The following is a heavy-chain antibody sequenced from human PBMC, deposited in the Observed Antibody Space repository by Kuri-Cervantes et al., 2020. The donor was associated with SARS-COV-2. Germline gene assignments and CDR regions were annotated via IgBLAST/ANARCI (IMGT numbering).Heavy chain of an antibody. CDR3: AREGITAAGRDFDY. J-gene: IGHJ4*02. CDR2: ISGSGGST. D-gene: IGHD6-25*01. V-gene: IGHV3-23*01. CDR1: GFTFSSYA. Sequence: GESLKISCAASGFTFSSYAMSWVRQAPGKGLEWVSAISGSGGSTYYADSVKGRFTISRDNSKSTLYLQMNSIRAEDTALYFCAREGITAAGRDFDYWGQGTLVTVSS.